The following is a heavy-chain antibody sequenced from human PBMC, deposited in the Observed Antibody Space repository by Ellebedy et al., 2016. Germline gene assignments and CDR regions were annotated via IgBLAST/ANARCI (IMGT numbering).Heavy chain of an antibody. V-gene: IGHV1-46*01. D-gene: IGHD3-16*01. J-gene: IGHJ3*02. CDR1: GYTFTSYY. Sequence: ASVKVSCXASGYTFTSYYMHWVRQAPGQGLEWMGIINPSGGSTSYAQKFQGRVTMTRDTSTSTVYMELSSLRSEDTAVYYCARNYGHDAFDIWGQGTMVTVSS. CDR3: ARNYGHDAFDI. CDR2: INPSGGST.